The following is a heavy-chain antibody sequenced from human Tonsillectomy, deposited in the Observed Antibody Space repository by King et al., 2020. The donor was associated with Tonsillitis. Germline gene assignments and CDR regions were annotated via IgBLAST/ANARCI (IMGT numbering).Heavy chain of an antibody. Sequence: VQLVESGGGVVQPGGSLRLSCAASGSTFSTYCMHWVRQAPGKGLEWVAVISFDGTYEEYAESVKGRFTISRDNSKHTLYLQMDSLRPEDTAVYFCAKGGYYASKRPFDYFDYWGQGTLVTVSS. CDR2: ISFDGTYE. D-gene: IGHD3-10*01. CDR3: AKGGYYASKRPFDYFDY. CDR1: GSTFSTYC. V-gene: IGHV3-30*18. J-gene: IGHJ4*02.